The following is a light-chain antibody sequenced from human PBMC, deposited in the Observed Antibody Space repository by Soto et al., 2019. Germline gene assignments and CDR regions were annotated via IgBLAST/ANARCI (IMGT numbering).Light chain of an antibody. CDR2: YAS. J-gene: IGKJ2*01. CDR3: QQYDNLPSYT. Sequence: DIQMTQSPSSLSASVGDRVTITCQASQDITNYLNWYQQRPGKAPKLLISYASNLETGVPSRFSGSGSGTDFTFTISSLQPEDIAMYCCQQYDNLPSYTFGQGTRLEIK. V-gene: IGKV1-33*01. CDR1: QDITNY.